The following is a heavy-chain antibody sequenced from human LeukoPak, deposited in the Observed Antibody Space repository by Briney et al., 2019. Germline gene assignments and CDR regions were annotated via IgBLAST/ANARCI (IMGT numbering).Heavy chain of an antibody. CDR1: GGSFSGYY. V-gene: IGHV4-34*01. CDR3: ARGSRRDGYKRPFDY. Sequence: PSETLSLTCAVYGGSFSGYYWSWIRQPPGKGLEWIGEINHSGSTNYNPSLKSRVTISVDTSKNQFSLKLSSVTAADTAVYYCARGSRRDGYKRPFDYWGQGTLVTVSS. CDR2: INHSGST. D-gene: IGHD5-24*01. J-gene: IGHJ4*02.